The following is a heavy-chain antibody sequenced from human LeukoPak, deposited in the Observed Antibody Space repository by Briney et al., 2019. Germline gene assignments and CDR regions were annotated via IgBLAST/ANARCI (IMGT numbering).Heavy chain of an antibody. CDR1: GYTFTSYD. CDR2: MNPNSGNT. V-gene: IGHV1-8*01. Sequence: ASVKVSCKASGYTFTSYDINWVRQATGQGLQWMGWMNPNSGNTGYAQKFQGRVTMTRNTSISTAYMELSSLRSEDTAVYYCATDQLSGYSSSWLFDYWGQGTLVTVSS. D-gene: IGHD6-13*01. J-gene: IGHJ4*02. CDR3: ATDQLSGYSSSWLFDY.